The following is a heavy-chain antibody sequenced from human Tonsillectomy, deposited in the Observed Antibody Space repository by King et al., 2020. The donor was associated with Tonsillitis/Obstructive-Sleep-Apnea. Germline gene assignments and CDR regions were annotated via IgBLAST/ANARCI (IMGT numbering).Heavy chain of an antibody. CDR1: GFTFISYW. Sequence: VQLVESGGGLVQPGGSLRLSCAASGFTFISYWMHWVRQAPGKGLVWVSRINSDGRSTSYADSMKGRFTISRDNAKNTLYLQMNSLRAEDTAVYYCAREGYSSSSPIDYWGQGTLVTVSA. V-gene: IGHV3-74*01. CDR2: INSDGRST. D-gene: IGHD6-6*01. J-gene: IGHJ4*02. CDR3: AREGYSSSSPIDY.